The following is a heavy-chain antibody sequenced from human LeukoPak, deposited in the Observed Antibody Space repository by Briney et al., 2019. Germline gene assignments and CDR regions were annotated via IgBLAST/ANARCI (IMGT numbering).Heavy chain of an antibody. V-gene: IGHV4-59*11. CDR1: GGSISNHY. CDR3: ARVYRDDFWSGYSTHFDY. CDR2: INYSGSA. Sequence: PSETLSLTCTVSGGSISNHYWSWIRQPPGKGLEWIGYINYSGSANSNPSLKSRVTISVDTSKNQFSLKLTSVTAADTAVYYCARVYRDDFWSGYSTHFDYWGQGTLVTVSS. D-gene: IGHD3-3*01. J-gene: IGHJ4*02.